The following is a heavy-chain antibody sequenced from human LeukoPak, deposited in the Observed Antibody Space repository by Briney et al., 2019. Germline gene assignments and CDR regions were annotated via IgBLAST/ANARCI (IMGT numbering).Heavy chain of an antibody. J-gene: IGHJ4*02. D-gene: IGHD3-10*01. CDR2: IKQDGSEK. CDR1: GFTFSSYW. Sequence: PGGSLRLSCAASGFTFSSYWMNWVRLAPGKGLEWVANIKQDGSEKYFVYSVKGRFTISRDNAKNSLYLQMNSLRAEDTAVYYCARGFGGFDYWGQGTLVTVSS. CDR3: ARGFGGFDY. V-gene: IGHV3-7*04.